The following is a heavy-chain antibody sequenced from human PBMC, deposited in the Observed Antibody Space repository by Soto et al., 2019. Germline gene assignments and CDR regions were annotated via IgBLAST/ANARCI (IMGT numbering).Heavy chain of an antibody. CDR3: ARERVDGDYLDY. CDR1: GYTFTGYF. V-gene: IGHV1-2*02. CDR2: INPKTGGS. J-gene: IGHJ4*02. D-gene: IGHD4-17*01. Sequence: QVQLVQSGAEVKKPGASVKVSCKASGYTFTGYFMHWVRQAPGQGLEWMGWINPKTGGSNYAQKLQVRVTLTTDTSISTAYMELSGLRSDDTAVYYCARERVDGDYLDYWGQGTLVTVSP.